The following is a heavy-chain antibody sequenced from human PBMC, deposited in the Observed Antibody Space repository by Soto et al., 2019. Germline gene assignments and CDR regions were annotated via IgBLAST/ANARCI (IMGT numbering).Heavy chain of an antibody. CDR2: ISGGGGST. J-gene: IGHJ6*02. Sequence: GSLRPAGAASGFTFSSDAMSGVRQAPGKGLEWVSAISGGGGSTYYADSVKGRLTISRDNSKNTLYLQMNSLRAQDTAVYYCPKYPRLGGGAYYYYYGMDVWGQGTTVTVSS. CDR1: GFTFSSDA. V-gene: IGHV3-23*01. D-gene: IGHD3-16*01. CDR3: PKYPRLGGGAYYYYYGMDV.